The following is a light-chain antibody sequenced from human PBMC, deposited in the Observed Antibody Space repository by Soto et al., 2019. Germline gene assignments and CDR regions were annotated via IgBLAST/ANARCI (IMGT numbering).Light chain of an antibody. CDR3: QQYNNWPPGT. V-gene: IGKV3-15*01. CDR2: GAS. CDR1: QSVSSN. J-gene: IGKJ2*01. Sequence: EIVMTQSPATLSVSPGERATLSCRASQSVSSNLAWYQQKPGQAPRLLIHGASTRATGISARFSGSGSGTEFTLTISNLRSEDFAVYYCQQYNNWPPGTFGQGTKLEIK.